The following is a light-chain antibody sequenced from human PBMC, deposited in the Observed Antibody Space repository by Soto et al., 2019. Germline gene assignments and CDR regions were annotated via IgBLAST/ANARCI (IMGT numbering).Light chain of an antibody. J-gene: IGKJ2*01. CDR2: GAS. CDR1: QSVSSTY. V-gene: IGKV3-20*01. Sequence: EILLTQSPGTLALSPGGRATLSCRASQSVSSTYLAWYQQKPGQAPRLLIYGASSRATGIPDMFSGRGSGTDFTLTISRVEAEAFAVYCCPRCGISPFPFRQRAKLQIK. CDR3: PRCGISPFP.